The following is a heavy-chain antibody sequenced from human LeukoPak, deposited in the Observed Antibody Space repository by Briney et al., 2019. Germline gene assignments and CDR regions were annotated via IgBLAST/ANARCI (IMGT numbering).Heavy chain of an antibody. V-gene: IGHV3-53*05. J-gene: IGHJ3*02. CDR1: GFTVSTNY. Sequence: GGSLRLSCAASGFTVSTNYMNWVRQAPGKGLEWVSVIYSDGTTYYADSLKGRFTLSRDNSKNTLYLQMNSLRAEDTAVYYCAKAANYGDYSPLGAFDIWGQGTMVTVSS. D-gene: IGHD4-17*01. CDR2: IYSDGTT. CDR3: AKAANYGDYSPLGAFDI.